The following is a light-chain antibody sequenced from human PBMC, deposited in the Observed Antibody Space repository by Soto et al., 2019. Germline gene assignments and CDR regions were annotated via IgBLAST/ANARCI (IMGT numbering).Light chain of an antibody. CDR3: QSYDTSLSGSV. CDR1: GSNLGAKYA. Sequence: QSALTQPPSVSGAPGQTVTISCTGSGSNLGAKYAVHWYQQLPGTAPKLLIYDNINRPSGVPDRFSGSKSDTSASLAITGLQAEDEADYYCQSYDTSLSGSVFGGGTKLTVL. CDR2: DNI. J-gene: IGLJ3*02. V-gene: IGLV1-40*01.